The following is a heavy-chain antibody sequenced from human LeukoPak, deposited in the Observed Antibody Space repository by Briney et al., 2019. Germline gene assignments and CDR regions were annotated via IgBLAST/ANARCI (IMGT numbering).Heavy chain of an antibody. CDR1: GGSFSGYY. V-gene: IGHV4-34*01. J-gene: IGHJ4*02. CDR3: ARGQGTVTTH. D-gene: IGHD4-11*01. Sequence: SETLSLTCAVSGGSFSGYYWTWIRQPPGKGLEWIGEINHSGSANYNPSPMSRVTISLDTSKNHFSLNLSSVTAADTAVYYCARGQGTVTTHWGQGTLVTVSS. CDR2: INHSGSA.